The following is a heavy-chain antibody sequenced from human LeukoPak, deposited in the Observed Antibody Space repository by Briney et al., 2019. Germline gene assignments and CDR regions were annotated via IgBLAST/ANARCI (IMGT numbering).Heavy chain of an antibody. V-gene: IGHV3-30*02. D-gene: IGHD6-19*01. CDR1: GFTFSSYG. J-gene: IGHJ4*02. CDR2: IRYDGSNK. CDR3: AKDMIAVAGSSFDY. Sequence: GGSLRLSCAASGFTFSSYGMHWVRRAPGKGLEWVAFIRYDGSNKYYADSVKGRFTISRDNSKNTLYLQMNSLRAEDTAVYYCAKDMIAVAGSSFDYWGQGTLVTVSS.